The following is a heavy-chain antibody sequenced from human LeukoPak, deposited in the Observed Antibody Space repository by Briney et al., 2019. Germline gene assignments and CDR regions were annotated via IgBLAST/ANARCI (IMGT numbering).Heavy chain of an antibody. CDR2: IYYSGST. D-gene: IGHD6-6*01. CDR1: GGSISSSSYY. J-gene: IGHJ6*02. V-gene: IGHV4-39*07. Sequence: SETLSLTCTVSGGSISSSSYYWGWIRQPPGKGLEWIGSIYYSGSTYYNPSLKSRVTISVDTSKNQFSLKLGSVTAADTAVYYCAREIAARPPYYYYGMDVWGQGTTVTVSS. CDR3: AREIAARPPYYYYGMDV.